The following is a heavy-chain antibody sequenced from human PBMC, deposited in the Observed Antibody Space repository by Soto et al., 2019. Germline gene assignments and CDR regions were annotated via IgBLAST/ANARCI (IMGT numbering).Heavy chain of an antibody. CDR3: ARLGYCGGDCYNFDY. V-gene: IGHV5-51*01. Sequence: VESLKISCEGSGYSFTSYWIGWVRQMPGKGLEWMGIIYPGDSDTRYSPSFQGQVTISADKSISTAYLQWSSLKASDTAMYYCARLGYCGGDCYNFDYWGQGTLVTVSS. D-gene: IGHD2-21*02. CDR1: GYSFTSYW. J-gene: IGHJ4*02. CDR2: IYPGDSDT.